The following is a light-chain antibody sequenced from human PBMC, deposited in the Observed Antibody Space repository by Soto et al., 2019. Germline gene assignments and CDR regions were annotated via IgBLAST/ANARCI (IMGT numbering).Light chain of an antibody. V-gene: IGKV1-12*01. Sequence: DIQMTQSPSSVSASVGDRVTLTCRASQGISSWLAWYQQKPGKAPKLLIYAASSLQSGAPSRFSGSGSGTHFTLTTSSLQPEDSATYYCLQSDSFPHTFGQGTKLEIK. J-gene: IGKJ2*01. CDR1: QGISSW. CDR2: AAS. CDR3: LQSDSFPHT.